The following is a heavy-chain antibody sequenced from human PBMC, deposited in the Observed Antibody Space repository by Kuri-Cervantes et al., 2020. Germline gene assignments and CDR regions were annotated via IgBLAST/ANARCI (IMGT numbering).Heavy chain of an antibody. Sequence: GGSRRSSCEASGFTSSSCWMSWVRQAPGRGLEWVANIKQDGSENYYLDSVKGRFTIPRDNSKNTLYLQMNSLRADDTAVYYCARGGVVRGDLDYWGQGTLVTVSS. J-gene: IGHJ4*02. CDR2: IKQDGSEN. D-gene: IGHD3-10*01. CDR1: GFTSSSCW. CDR3: ARGGVVRGDLDY. V-gene: IGHV3-7*01.